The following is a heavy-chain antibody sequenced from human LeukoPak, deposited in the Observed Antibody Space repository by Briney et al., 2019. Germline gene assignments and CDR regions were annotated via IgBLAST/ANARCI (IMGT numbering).Heavy chain of an antibody. CDR2: IKQDGRER. CDR1: GFTYTNYW. J-gene: IGHJ4*02. V-gene: IGHV3-7*01. D-gene: IGHD3-22*01. Sequence: GSLRLSCAASGFTYTNYWMSWVRQAPGKGLEWVANIKQDGRERYYVDSVKGRFTISRDNAKNSMYLQMNSLRADDTAVYYCARDAYIDRYFDYWGQGTLVTVSS. CDR3: ARDAYIDRYFDY.